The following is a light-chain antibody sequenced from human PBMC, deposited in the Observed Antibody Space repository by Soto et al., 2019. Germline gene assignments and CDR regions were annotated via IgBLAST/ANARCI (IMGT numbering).Light chain of an antibody. CDR2: AAS. Sequence: DIQMTQSPSSLSSSGGDRVTITCLSSQSISSYLNWYQQRPGKAPKLLIYAASSLQSGVPSRFSGSGSGTDFTLTISSLQPEDFATYYCQQSYSTPLTFGGGTKVDI. CDR1: QSISSY. J-gene: IGKJ4*01. V-gene: IGKV1-39*01. CDR3: QQSYSTPLT.